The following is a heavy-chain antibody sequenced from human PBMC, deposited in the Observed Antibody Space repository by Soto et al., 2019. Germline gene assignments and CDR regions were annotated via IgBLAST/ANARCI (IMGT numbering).Heavy chain of an antibody. CDR2: IYPADSDT. Sequence: GESLKISCKGSGYSFPSQWIGWVRQTPGKGLEWMGSIYPADSDTRYSPSFQGQVTISADKSIRTAYLEWSSLKASDTAIYYCARIPHSTKSYYDHSYGMDVWGQGTTVTVSS. V-gene: IGHV5-51*01. J-gene: IGHJ6*02. D-gene: IGHD6-13*01. CDR3: ARIPHSTKSYYDHSYGMDV. CDR1: GYSFPSQW.